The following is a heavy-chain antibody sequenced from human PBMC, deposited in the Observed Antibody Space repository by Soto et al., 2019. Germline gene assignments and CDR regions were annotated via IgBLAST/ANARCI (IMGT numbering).Heavy chain of an antibody. V-gene: IGHV4-4*07. CDR2: IYSSGNT. J-gene: IGHJ5*02. CDR3: ARGQRFSDWFDP. D-gene: IGHD3-3*01. CDR1: GGTISGYY. Sequence: SETLSLTCIVSGGTISGYYRTWIRQPAGKGLEWIGRIYSSGNTKYNPSLQSRVTMSLDTSNNQFSLRLTSVTAADTAVYYCARGQRFSDWFDPWGQGTLVTVSS.